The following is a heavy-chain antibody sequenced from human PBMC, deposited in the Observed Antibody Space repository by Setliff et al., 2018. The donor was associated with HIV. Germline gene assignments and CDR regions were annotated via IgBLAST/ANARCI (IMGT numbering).Heavy chain of an antibody. CDR3: ARHPNEEAQRNYKFDS. CDR1: GGSISGYF. Sequence: SETLSLTCTVSGGSISGYFWSWIRQPPGKRLERIGYIYSSGNTDYNPSLKTQATISLDTSRKQFSLRLSSVTATDTAFYYCARHPNEEAQRNYKFDSWGQGTLVTVSS. CDR2: IYSSGNT. V-gene: IGHV4-4*09. J-gene: IGHJ4*02. D-gene: IGHD1-7*01.